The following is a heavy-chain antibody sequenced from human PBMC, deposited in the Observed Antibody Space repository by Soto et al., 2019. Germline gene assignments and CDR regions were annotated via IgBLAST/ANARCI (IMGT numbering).Heavy chain of an antibody. V-gene: IGHV4-30-2*01. CDR1: GGSISSGGYS. CDR2: IYHSGST. J-gene: IGHJ6*02. CDR3: ARVPDG. Sequence: QLQLQESGSGLVKPSQTLSLTCAVSGGSISSGGYSWSWIRQPPGKGLEWIGYIYHSGSTYYNPSXXSXXTISVDRPKHQFSLKLSSVTAAATAVYYCARVPDGWGQGTTVTVSS.